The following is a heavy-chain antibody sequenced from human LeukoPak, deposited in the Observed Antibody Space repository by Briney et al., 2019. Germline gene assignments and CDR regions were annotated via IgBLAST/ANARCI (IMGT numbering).Heavy chain of an antibody. D-gene: IGHD6-13*01. J-gene: IGHJ4*02. CDR2: IYYSGTT. CDR1: GGSIGNNY. V-gene: IGHV4-59*08. Sequence: SETLSLTCTVSGGSIGNNYWSWIRQPPGKGLEWIGYIYYSGTTNYNPSLKSRVTISVDTSKKQFSLKLSSVTAADTAVYYCARVSSSSWYPDYWGQGTLVTVSS. CDR3: ARVSSSSWYPDY.